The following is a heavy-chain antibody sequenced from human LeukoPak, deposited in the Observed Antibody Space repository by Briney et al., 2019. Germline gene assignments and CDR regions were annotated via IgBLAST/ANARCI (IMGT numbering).Heavy chain of an antibody. V-gene: IGHV4-4*07. J-gene: IGHJ3*02. D-gene: IGHD6-19*01. CDR1: GGSISSYY. Sequence: PSETLSLTCTVSGGSISSYYWSWIRQPAGKGLEWIGRIYTSGSTNYNPSLKSRVTMSVDTSKNQFSLKLSSVTAADTAVYYCARVRGGSGRSYDAFDIWGQGTMVTVSS. CDR2: IYTSGST. CDR3: ARVRGGSGRSYDAFDI.